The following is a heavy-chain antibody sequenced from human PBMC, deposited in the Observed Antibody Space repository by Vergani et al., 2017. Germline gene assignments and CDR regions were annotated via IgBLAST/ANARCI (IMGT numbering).Heavy chain of an antibody. CDR3: ASDPDSSGSDY. Sequence: QVQLQESGPGLVKPSETLSLTCTVSGGSISSYYWSWIRQPPGKGLEWIGYIYYSGSTNYNPSLKSRVTISVDTSKNQFSLKLSSVTAADTAVYYCASDPDSSGSDYWGQGTLVTVSS. D-gene: IGHD6-19*01. V-gene: IGHV4-59*01. CDR2: IYYSGST. CDR1: GGSISSYY. J-gene: IGHJ4*02.